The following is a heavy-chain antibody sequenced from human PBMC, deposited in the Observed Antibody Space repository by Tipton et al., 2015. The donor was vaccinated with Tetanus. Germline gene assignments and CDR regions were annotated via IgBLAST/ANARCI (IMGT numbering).Heavy chain of an antibody. CDR2: IYYSGST. J-gene: IGHJ6*02. D-gene: IGHD3-9*01. V-gene: IGHV4-59*01. CDR1: GGSISSYY. Sequence: LSLTCTVSGGSISSYYWSWIRQPPGKGLEWIGYIYYSGSTNYNPSLKSRVTISVDTSKNQFSLKLSSVTAADTAVYYCARVGGYDAILTGYRYYGMDVWGQGTTVTVSS. CDR3: ARVGGYDAILTGYRYYGMDV.